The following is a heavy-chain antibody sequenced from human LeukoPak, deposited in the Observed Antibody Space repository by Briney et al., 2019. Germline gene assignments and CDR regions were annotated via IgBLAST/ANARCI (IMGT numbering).Heavy chain of an antibody. CDR3: ATGPTVTRLDY. J-gene: IGHJ4*02. Sequence: ASVTVSCKASGYTFTSYYKHWVRQAPGQGLEWMGIINPSAGSTSYAQTFQGRVTMTRDTSTSTVYLELSSLTSEDTAVYYCATGPTVTRLDYWGQGTLVTVS. CDR1: GYTFTSYY. V-gene: IGHV1-46*01. CDR2: INPSAGST. D-gene: IGHD4-17*01.